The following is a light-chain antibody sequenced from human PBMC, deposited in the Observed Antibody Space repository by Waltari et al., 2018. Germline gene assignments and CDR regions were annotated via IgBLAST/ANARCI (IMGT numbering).Light chain of an antibody. J-gene: IGLJ2*01. CDR1: SSDVGSNNL. Sequence: QSALTQPASVSGSPGQSITISCTGTSSDVGSNNLVSWYQQHPGQAPKLIIYEATKRTSGVSNRFSGSKSGNTASLTIPGLQAEDEGDYYCCSYTNTHVVFGGGTKLTVL. V-gene: IGLV2-14*02. CDR3: CSYTNTHVV. CDR2: EAT.